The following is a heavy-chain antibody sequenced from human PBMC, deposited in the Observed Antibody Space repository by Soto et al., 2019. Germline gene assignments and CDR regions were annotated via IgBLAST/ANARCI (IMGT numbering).Heavy chain of an antibody. CDR1: GGSFSGYY. D-gene: IGHD3-22*01. J-gene: IGHJ5*02. CDR3: ARGLYYYDTLGSRAGNWFGP. V-gene: IGHV4-34*01. Sequence: SETLSLTCAVYGGSFSGYYWSWIRQPPGKGLEWIGEINHSGSTNYNPSLKSRVTISVDTSKNQFSLRSEDTAVYYCARGLYYYDTLGSRAGNWFGPWGQGTVVTVSS. CDR2: INHSGST.